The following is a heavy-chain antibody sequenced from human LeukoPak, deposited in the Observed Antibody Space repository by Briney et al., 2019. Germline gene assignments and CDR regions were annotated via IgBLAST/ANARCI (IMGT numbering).Heavy chain of an antibody. J-gene: IGHJ4*02. V-gene: IGHV3-23*01. CDR2: ISRSGGST. CDR3: AKVFLTYYDILTGYSYDY. Sequence: GGSLRLSCAASGFTFSSYAMSWVRQAPRKALEWVSAISRSGGSTYYADSVKGRFTISRDNSKNTLYLQMNSLRAEDTAVYYCAKVFLTYYDILTGYSYDYWGQGTLVTVSS. D-gene: IGHD3-9*01. CDR1: GFTFSSYA.